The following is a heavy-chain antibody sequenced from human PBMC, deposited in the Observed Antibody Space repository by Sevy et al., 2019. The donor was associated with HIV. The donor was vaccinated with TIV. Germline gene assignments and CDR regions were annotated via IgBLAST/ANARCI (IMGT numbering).Heavy chain of an antibody. V-gene: IGHV5-51*01. CDR1: GYSFISYW. J-gene: IGHJ3*01. Sequence: GESLKISCKGSGYSFISYWIGWVRQMPGKGLEWMGIIYPGDSDTKYSPSFQGQVTISVDKSINTASLQWSSLKASDTAMYYSARGAGYCSGGSCYSYAFDFWGQGTMVTVSS. CDR3: ARGAGYCSGGSCYSYAFDF. CDR2: IYPGDSDT. D-gene: IGHD2-15*01.